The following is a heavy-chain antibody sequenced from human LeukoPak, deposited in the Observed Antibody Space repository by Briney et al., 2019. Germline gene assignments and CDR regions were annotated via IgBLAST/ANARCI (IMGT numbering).Heavy chain of an antibody. J-gene: IGHJ4*02. V-gene: IGHV3-74*01. CDR3: AKDVDIVAKYYFDY. CDR2: INTDGSST. Sequence: GGSLRLSCAASGFTFSSYWMHWVRQAPGKGLVWVSRINTDGSSTSYADSVKGRFTISRDNSENTLYLQMNSLRAEDTAVYYCAKDVDIVAKYYFDYWGQGTLVTVSS. D-gene: IGHD5-12*01. CDR1: GFTFSSYW.